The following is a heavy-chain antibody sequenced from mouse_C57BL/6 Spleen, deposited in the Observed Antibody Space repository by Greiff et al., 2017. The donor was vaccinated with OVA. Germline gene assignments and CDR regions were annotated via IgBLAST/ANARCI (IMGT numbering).Heavy chain of an antibody. CDR2: IDPSDSYT. CDR1: GYTFTSYW. CDR3: ARNRYYAMDY. J-gene: IGHJ4*01. V-gene: IGHV1-69*01. Sequence: QVQLQQSGAELVMPGASVKLSCKASGYTFTSYWMHWVKQRPGQGLEWIGEIDPSDSYTNYNQKFKGKSTLTVDKSSSTAYMQLSSLTSEDSAVYYCARNRYYAMDYWGQGTSVTVSS.